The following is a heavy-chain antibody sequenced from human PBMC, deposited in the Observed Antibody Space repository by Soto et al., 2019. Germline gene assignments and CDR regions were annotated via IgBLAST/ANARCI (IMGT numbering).Heavy chain of an antibody. V-gene: IGHV6-1*01. J-gene: IGHJ6*02. D-gene: IGHD2-2*01. CDR1: GDSVSSNSAA. CDR3: ARDLTKYCSSTSCPYYYYGMDV. CDR2: TYYRSKWYN. Sequence: TLSLTCAISGDSVSSNSAAWNWIRQSPSRGLEWLGRTYYRSKWYNDYAVSVKSRITINPDTSKNQFSLQLNSVTPEDTAVYYCARDLTKYCSSTSCPYYYYGMDVWGQGTTVTVSS.